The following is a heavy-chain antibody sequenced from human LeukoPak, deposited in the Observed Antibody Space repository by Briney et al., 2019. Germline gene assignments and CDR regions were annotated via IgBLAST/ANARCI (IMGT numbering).Heavy chain of an antibody. Sequence: GGSLRLSCAASGFTFSSYAMHWVRQAPGKGLEWVAVISYDGSNKYYADSVKGRFTISRDNSKNTLYLQMNSLRAEDTAVYYCARDISSTRGPVAAAGSIDYWGQGTLVTVSS. V-gene: IGHV3-30-3*01. J-gene: IGHJ4*02. CDR1: GFTFSSYA. D-gene: IGHD6-13*01. CDR2: ISYDGSNK. CDR3: ARDISSTRGPVAAAGSIDY.